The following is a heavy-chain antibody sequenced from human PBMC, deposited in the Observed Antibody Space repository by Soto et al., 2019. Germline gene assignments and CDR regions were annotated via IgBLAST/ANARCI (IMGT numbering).Heavy chain of an antibody. Sequence: SETLSLTCTVSGGSISSYYWSWIRQPPGKGLEWIGYIYYSGSTNYNPSVKSRVTISVDTSKNQFSLKLRSVTAADTAVYSCAREGEWQLVRAFDIWGQGTIVTVSS. CDR2: IYYSGST. CDR1: GGSISSYY. J-gene: IGHJ3*02. CDR3: AREGEWQLVRAFDI. V-gene: IGHV4-59*01. D-gene: IGHD6-6*01.